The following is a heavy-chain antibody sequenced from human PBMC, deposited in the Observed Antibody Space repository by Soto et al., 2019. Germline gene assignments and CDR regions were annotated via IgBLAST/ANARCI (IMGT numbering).Heavy chain of an antibody. D-gene: IGHD2-15*01. CDR3: TTDWYCSGGSCSPLIDPRFDY. Sequence: GESLKISCAASGFTFSNAWMSWVRQAPGKGLEWVGRIKSKTDGGTTDYTAPGKVRFTISRDDSKNTLYLQMNSLKTEDTAVYYCTTDWYCSGGSCSPLIDPRFDYWGQGTLVTVSS. J-gene: IGHJ4*02. CDR1: GFTFSNAW. V-gene: IGHV3-15*01. CDR2: IKSKTDGGTT.